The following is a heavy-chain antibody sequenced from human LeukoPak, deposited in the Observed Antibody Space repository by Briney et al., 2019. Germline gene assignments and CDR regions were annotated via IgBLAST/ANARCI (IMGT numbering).Heavy chain of an antibody. CDR1: GGSISSYY. Sequence: SETLSLTCIVSGGSISSYYWSWIRQPPGKGLEGIGRIHTTGSTNYNPSLKSRVTMSVDTSKNQFSLKLSSVTAADTAVYYCARDRYYYDSSGYIRMDVWGKGTTVTISS. D-gene: IGHD3-22*01. J-gene: IGHJ6*03. CDR2: IHTTGST. V-gene: IGHV4-4*07. CDR3: ARDRYYYDSSGYIRMDV.